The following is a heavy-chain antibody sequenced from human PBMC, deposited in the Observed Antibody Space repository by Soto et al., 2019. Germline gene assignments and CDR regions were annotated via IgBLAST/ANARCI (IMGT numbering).Heavy chain of an antibody. V-gene: IGHV3-23*01. D-gene: IGHD3-10*01. CDR1: GFTFSNFA. J-gene: IGHJ5*02. CDR2: ITNTGDTA. CDR3: AKQIWSGEGSHP. Sequence: GGSLRLSCAASGFTFSNFAMTWVRQAPGKGLEWVSGITNTGDTAYYADSVRARFTISRDNSKNTLYLQMNSLRVDDAAVYYWAKQIWSGEGSHPWGQGTLVTVSS.